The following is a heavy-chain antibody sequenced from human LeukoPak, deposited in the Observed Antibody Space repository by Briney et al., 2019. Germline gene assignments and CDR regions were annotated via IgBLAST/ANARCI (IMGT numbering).Heavy chain of an antibody. CDR1: GFTVSTNC. J-gene: IGHJ4*02. CDR2: IYSGGTT. V-gene: IGHV3-53*01. CDR3: AKDSSNIMGARLDY. Sequence: PGGSLRLSCAASGFTVSTNCMTWVRQAPGKGLEWVSTIYSGGTTYYADSVMGRFTISRHNSRNTLYLQMNSLRAEDTAVYYCAKDSSNIMGARLDYWGQGTLVTVSS. D-gene: IGHD1-26*01.